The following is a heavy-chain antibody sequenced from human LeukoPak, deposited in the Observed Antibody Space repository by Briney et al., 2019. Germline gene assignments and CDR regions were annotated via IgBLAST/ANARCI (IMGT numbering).Heavy chain of an antibody. D-gene: IGHD3-16*02. CDR3: ARDQYDSVWGSYRPYFDF. CDR1: GYTFSSYG. CDR2: ISPYTGDT. J-gene: IGHJ4*02. V-gene: IGHV1-18*04. Sequence: ASVKVSCKASGYTFSSYGISWVRQAPGQGLEWMGSISPYTGDTKYAERLQDRVIMTTDTSTRTAYMELRSLTSDDTAVFYCARDQYDSVWGSYRPYFDFWGQGTLVTVSS.